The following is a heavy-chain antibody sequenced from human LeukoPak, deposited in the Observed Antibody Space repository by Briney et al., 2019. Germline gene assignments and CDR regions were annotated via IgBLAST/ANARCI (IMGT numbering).Heavy chain of an antibody. CDR3: ARDRYGSGSLFDY. D-gene: IGHD3-10*01. CDR2: IIPIFGTA. Sequence: SVKVSCKASGGTFSSYAISWVRQAPGEGLEWMGRIIPIFGTANYAQKFQGRVTITTDESTSTAYMELSSLRSEDTAVYYCARDRYGSGSLFDYWGQGTLVTVSS. V-gene: IGHV1-69*05. CDR1: GGTFSSYA. J-gene: IGHJ4*02.